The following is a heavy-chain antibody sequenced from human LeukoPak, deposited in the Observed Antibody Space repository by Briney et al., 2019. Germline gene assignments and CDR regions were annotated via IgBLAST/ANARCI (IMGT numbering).Heavy chain of an antibody. CDR1: GFAVSSNY. J-gene: IGHJ3*02. D-gene: IGHD3-22*01. CDR2: IYSGGGT. CDR3: ARGGRCYESSGYYHDAFDI. V-gene: IGHV3-53*01. Sequence: GGSLRLSCAASGFAVSSNYMSWVRQAPGKGLEWASVIYSGGGTYYANSVKGRFTISRDNSKNTLYLQMNSLRAEDTAVYYCARGGRCYESSGYYHDAFDIWGQGTMVTVSS.